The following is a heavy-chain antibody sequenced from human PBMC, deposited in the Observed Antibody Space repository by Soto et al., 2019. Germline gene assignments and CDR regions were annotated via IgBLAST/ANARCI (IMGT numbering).Heavy chain of an antibody. CDR3: ARSYGSSWDFDY. D-gene: IGHD6-13*01. CDR2: IYCSGST. Sequence: QVQLQESGPGLVKPSETLSLTCTVSGGSISSYYWSWIRQPPGKGLEWIGYIYCSGSTNYNPSLKSRVTISVDTSKNQFSLKLSSVTAADTAVYYCARSYGSSWDFDYWGQGTLVTVSS. V-gene: IGHV4-59*08. CDR1: GGSISSYY. J-gene: IGHJ4*02.